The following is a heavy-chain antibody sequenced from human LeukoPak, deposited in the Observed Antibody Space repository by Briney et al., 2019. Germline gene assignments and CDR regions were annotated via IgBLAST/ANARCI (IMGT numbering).Heavy chain of an antibody. CDR2: IYYSGST. V-gene: IGHV4-30-4*08. J-gene: IGHJ6*03. CDR1: GGSISSGDYY. CDR3: ARHIPQTGTGYYMDV. D-gene: IGHD1-1*01. Sequence: PSETLSLTCTVSGGSISSGDYYWSWIRQPPGKGLEWIGYIYYSGSTYYNPSLKSRVTISVDTSKNQFSLKLSSVTAADTAVYYCARHIPQTGTGYYMDVWGKGTTVTISS.